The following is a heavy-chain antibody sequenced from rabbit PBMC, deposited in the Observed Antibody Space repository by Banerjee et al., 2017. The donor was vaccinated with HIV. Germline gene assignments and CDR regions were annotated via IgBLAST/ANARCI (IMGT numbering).Heavy chain of an antibody. CDR3: ARDYDGSTYRKIPFYFNL. J-gene: IGHJ4*01. CDR2: IYVISGGST. V-gene: IGHV1S40*01. CDR1: GFSFSGDYD. Sequence: QSLEESGGDLVKPGASLTLTCTASGFSFSGDYDMCWVRQAPGKGLEWIACIYVISGGSTYYASWAKGRFTISKTSSTTVTLQMTSLTAADTATYFCARDYDGSTYRKIPFYFNLWGPGTLVTVS. D-gene: IGHD8-1*01.